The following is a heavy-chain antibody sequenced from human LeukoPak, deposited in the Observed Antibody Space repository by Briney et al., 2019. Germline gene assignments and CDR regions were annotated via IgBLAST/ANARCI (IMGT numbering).Heavy chain of an antibody. CDR1: GFIFSNDA. CDR3: VRDNGGEHL. V-gene: IGHV3-33*01. CDR2: IWFDGSNK. J-gene: IGHJ4*02. Sequence: GGSLRLSCAASGFIFSNDAMHWVRQAPGKGLEWVAFIWFDGSNKHYADSVKGRFTISRDNSEDTLYLQMNSLRAEDTAVYYCVRDNGGEHLWGQGTLVTVSS. D-gene: IGHD3-16*01.